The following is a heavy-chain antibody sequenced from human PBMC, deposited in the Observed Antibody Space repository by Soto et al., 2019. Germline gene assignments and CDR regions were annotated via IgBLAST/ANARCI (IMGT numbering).Heavy chain of an antibody. CDR2: IIPILDVA. Sequence: QVQLVQSGAEVKKPGSSVKVSCKASGGTFSTYTFGWVRQAPGQGLEWMGRIIPILDVANYAQKFQGRVTLTADRSTSTTYLELSSLRSEDTAIYYCARAGDGDSDYYYYAMDVWGEGTTVTVSS. J-gene: IGHJ6*04. CDR3: ARAGDGDSDYYYYAMDV. CDR1: GGTFSTYT. V-gene: IGHV1-69*02. D-gene: IGHD4-17*01.